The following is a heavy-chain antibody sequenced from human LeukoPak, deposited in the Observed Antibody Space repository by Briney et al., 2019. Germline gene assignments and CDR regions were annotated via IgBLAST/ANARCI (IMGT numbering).Heavy chain of an antibody. J-gene: IGHJ6*04. CDR3: ARGGYYPDV. D-gene: IGHD3-16*01. Sequence: GGSLRLPCEASGFSFSGYWMTWARQAPGKGLEWVANIKEDGSEKYYVDSEKGRFNISRDNAKNSLYLQMNSLTAEDTALYYCARGGYYPDVWGKGTTVTVSS. V-gene: IGHV3-7*03. CDR2: IKEDGSEK. CDR1: GFSFSGYW.